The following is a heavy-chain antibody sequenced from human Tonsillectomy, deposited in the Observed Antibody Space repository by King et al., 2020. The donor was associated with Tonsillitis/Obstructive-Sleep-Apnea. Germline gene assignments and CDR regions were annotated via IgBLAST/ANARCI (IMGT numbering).Heavy chain of an antibody. D-gene: IGHD3-10*01. CDR2: IDYSGST. CDR1: GGSVSIYY. Sequence: QLQESGPGLVKPSETLSLTCTVSGGSVSIYYWSWIRQPPGKGLEWIGYIDYSGSTNFTPSLRSRVNLSVDTSKNQFSLKLSSVTAADTAVYYCAREGNDAFDIWGQGTLVTVSS. CDR3: AREGNDAFDI. V-gene: IGHV4-59*02. J-gene: IGHJ3*02.